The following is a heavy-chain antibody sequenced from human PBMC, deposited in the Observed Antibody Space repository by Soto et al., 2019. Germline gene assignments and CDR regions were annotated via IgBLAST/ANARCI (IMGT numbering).Heavy chain of an antibody. Sequence: HLVESGGGLVKPGGSLRLTCAASGFIFSDYTMNWVRQAPGKGLEWVSSISRGSDYIFYADTVKGRFTISRDNARNSLYLQMTSLRAEDTAVYYCAKDSGCVNNACAYDPWGQGTLVTVSS. CDR2: ISRGSDYI. J-gene: IGHJ5*02. D-gene: IGHD1-20*01. CDR1: GFIFSDYT. V-gene: IGHV3-21*01. CDR3: AKDSGCVNNACAYDP.